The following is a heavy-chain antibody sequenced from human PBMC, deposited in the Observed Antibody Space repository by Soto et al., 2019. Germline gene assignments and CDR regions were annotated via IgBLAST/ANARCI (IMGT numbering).Heavy chain of an antibody. V-gene: IGHV2-26*04. D-gene: IGHD6-13*01. CDR3: ASTYSSSWYWFDP. Sequence: PTLVNPTETLTLTCTVSGFSLSNAGLGVSWIRQPPGKALEWLAHIFSNDEKSYSTSLKSRLTISKDTSKSQVVLIMTNMDPVDTATYYCASTYSSSWYWFDPWGQGTLVTVSS. J-gene: IGHJ5*02. CDR1: GFSLSNAGLG. CDR2: IFSNDEK.